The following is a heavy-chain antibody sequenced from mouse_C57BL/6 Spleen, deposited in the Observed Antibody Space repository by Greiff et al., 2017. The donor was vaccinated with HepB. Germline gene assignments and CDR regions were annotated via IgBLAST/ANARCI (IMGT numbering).Heavy chain of an antibody. CDR1: GYTFTSYW. Sequence: QVHVKQPGAELVKPGASVKLSCKASGYTFTSYWMHWVKQRPGQGLEWIGMIHPNSGSTNYNEKFKSKATLTVDKSSSTAYMQLSSLTSEDSAVYYCARDGSSYAWGQGTTLTVSS. CDR2: IHPNSGST. D-gene: IGHD1-1*01. CDR3: ARDGSSYA. J-gene: IGHJ2*01. V-gene: IGHV1-64*01.